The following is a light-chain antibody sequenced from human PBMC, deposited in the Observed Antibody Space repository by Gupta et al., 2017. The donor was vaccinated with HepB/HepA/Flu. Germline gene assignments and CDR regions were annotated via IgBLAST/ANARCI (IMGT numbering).Light chain of an antibody. V-gene: IGLV2-14*03. Sequence: QSVLTQPASVSGSPGQSISISCSGTSSDVGGHNYVSWYQQYSGKPPKLMIFDVSNRPSGVSDRFSGSKSGNTASLTISGLQAEDEANYYCSSYTSTNTVVFGGGTKVTVL. J-gene: IGLJ3*02. CDR3: SSYTSTNTVV. CDR2: DVS. CDR1: SSDVGGHNY.